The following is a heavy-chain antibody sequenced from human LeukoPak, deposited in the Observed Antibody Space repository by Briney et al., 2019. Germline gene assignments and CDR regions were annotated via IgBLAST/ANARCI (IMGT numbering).Heavy chain of an antibody. CDR1: GYSFTSYW. CDR3: ARQKWFGELYFDY. J-gene: IGHJ4*02. Sequence: HGESLKISCKGSGYSFTSYWIGWVRQMPGKGLEWMGIIYPGDSDTRYSPSFQGQVTISADKSISTAYLQRSSLKASDTAMYYCARQKWFGELYFDYWGQGTLVTVSS. D-gene: IGHD3-10*01. CDR2: IYPGDSDT. V-gene: IGHV5-51*01.